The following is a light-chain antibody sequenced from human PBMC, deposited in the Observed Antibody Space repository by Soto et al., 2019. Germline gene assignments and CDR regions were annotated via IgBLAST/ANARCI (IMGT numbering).Light chain of an antibody. J-gene: IGLJ2*01. Sequence: QSVLTQSPSASASLGASVKLTCTLSSGHSSYAIAWHQQQPEKGPRYLMKLNSDGSHSKGDGIPDRFSGSSSGAERYLTISSLQSEDEADYYCQTWGTGIQVFGGGTQLPVL. CDR2: LNSDGSH. V-gene: IGLV4-69*01. CDR1: SGHSSYA. CDR3: QTWGTGIQV.